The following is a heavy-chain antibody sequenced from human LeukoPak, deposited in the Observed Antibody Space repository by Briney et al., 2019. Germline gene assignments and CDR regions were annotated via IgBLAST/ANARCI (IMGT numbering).Heavy chain of an antibody. V-gene: IGHV4-59*01. CDR2: IYYSGST. CDR3: ARAPGNDYYPYYYMDV. Sequence: SETLSLTCTVSGGSISSYYWSWLRQPPGKGLEWIGYIYYSGSTNYNPSLTSRVTISVDTSKNQFSLKVSSVTAADTAVYYCARAPGNDYYPYYYMDVWGKGTTVTVSS. D-gene: IGHD4/OR15-4a*01. CDR1: GGSISSYY. J-gene: IGHJ6*03.